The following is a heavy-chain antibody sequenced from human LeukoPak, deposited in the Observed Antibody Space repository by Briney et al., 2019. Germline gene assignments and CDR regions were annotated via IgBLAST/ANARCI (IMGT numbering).Heavy chain of an antibody. CDR2: IYYSGST. CDR1: GGSISSYY. CDR3: ARHGSQRNYDFWSGPNWFDP. J-gene: IGHJ5*02. Sequence: WETLSLTCTASGGSISSYYWSWIRQPPGKGLEWIGFIYYSGSTNYNPSLKSRVTISVDTSKNQFSLKLSSVTAADTAVYYCARHGSQRNYDFWSGPNWFDPWGQGTLVTVSS. V-gene: IGHV4-59*08. D-gene: IGHD3-3*01.